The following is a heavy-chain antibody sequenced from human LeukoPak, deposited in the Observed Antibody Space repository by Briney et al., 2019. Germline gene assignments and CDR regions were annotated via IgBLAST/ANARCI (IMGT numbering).Heavy chain of an antibody. V-gene: IGHV1-69*13. D-gene: IGHD2-15*01. CDR3: ARPVRCSGGSCYSGSSPNLYYYYGMDV. CDR1: GGTFSSYA. Sequence: VASVKVSCKASGGTFSSYAISWVRQAPGQGLEWMGGIIPIFGTANYAQKFQGRVTITADESTSTAYMELSSLRSEDTAVYYCARPVRCSGGSCYSGSSPNLYYYYGMDVWGQGTTVTVSS. CDR2: IIPIFGTA. J-gene: IGHJ6*02.